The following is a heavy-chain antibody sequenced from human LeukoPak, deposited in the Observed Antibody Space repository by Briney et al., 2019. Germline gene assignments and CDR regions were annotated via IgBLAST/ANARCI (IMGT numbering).Heavy chain of an antibody. D-gene: IGHD3-3*01. CDR1: GYTLTELS. Sequence: ASVKVSCKVSGYTLTELSMHWARQAPGKGLEWMGGFDPEDGETIYAQKFQGRVTMTEDTSTDTAYMELSSLRSEDTAVYYCASRRLVSLRFLEWLRFAFDIWGQGTMVTVSS. V-gene: IGHV1-24*01. CDR3: ASRRLVSLRFLEWLRFAFDI. J-gene: IGHJ3*02. CDR2: FDPEDGET.